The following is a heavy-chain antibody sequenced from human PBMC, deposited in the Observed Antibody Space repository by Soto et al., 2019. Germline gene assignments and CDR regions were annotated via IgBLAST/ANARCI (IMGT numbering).Heavy chain of an antibody. CDR2: ISYDVSDK. D-gene: IGHD3-16*02. CDR3: AKALGELSPESYDY. J-gene: IGHJ4*02. V-gene: IGHV3-30*18. Sequence: QVQLVESGGCVVQPGRSLRLSCAASGFTFSSYAMHWVRQAPGKGLEWVAVISYDVSDKYYADSVKGRFTISRDNSKNTLNLQMNSLRADDTAVYYCAKALGELSPESYDYWGQGTLITVSS. CDR1: GFTFSSYA.